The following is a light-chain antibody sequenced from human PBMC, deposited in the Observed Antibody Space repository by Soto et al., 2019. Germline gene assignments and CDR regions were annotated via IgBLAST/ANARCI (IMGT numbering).Light chain of an antibody. J-gene: IGKJ5*01. CDR2: AAS. V-gene: IGKV1D-12*01. CDR3: QQANSFPRT. CDR1: QGISNW. Sequence: DIQMTQSPSSVSASVGDRVTITCRASQGISNWLAWYQQKPGEAPKLLIYAASSLQGGVPTRFSGSGSGTDFTLTISSLQPEDFATYYCQQANSFPRTVGQGTRLEIK.